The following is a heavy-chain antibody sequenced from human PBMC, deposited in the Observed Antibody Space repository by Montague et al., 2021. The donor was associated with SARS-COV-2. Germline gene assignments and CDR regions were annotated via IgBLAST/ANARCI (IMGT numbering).Heavy chain of an antibody. CDR2: IRTTGHT. J-gene: IGHJ4*02. CDR1: GASISTGIYY. Sequence: TLSLTCTVSGASISTGIYYWSWIRQPAGQGLEWIGRIRTTGHTDYNSSLESRVFMSVDTSTTQFSLSLTAVTAADTAVYFCARFGGGTLEFDLWGQGTLVTVSS. D-gene: IGHD3-10*01. V-gene: IGHV4-61*02. CDR3: ARFGGGTLEFDL.